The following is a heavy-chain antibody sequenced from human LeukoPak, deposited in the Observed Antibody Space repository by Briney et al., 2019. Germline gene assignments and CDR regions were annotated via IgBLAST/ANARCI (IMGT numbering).Heavy chain of an antibody. Sequence: PGGSVRLSCAASGFTFSNYWMTWVRQAPGKGLEWVADIRQDGSEKLYVKSVGGRFTISRDNAKMSLFLQMDSLRAEDTAVYYCARDNGVVHGVYYMDVWGKGTTVSVS. CDR3: ARDNGVVHGVYYMDV. J-gene: IGHJ6*03. CDR2: IRQDGSEK. CDR1: GFTFSNYW. V-gene: IGHV3-7*01. D-gene: IGHD3-3*01.